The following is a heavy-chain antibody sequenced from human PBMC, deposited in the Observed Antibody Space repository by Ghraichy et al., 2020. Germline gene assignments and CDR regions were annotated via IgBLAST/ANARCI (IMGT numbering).Heavy chain of an antibody. D-gene: IGHD1-26*01. CDR1: GFSLSDHY. CDR3: ARTILGAVNFDY. CDR2: GRNKASSYTT. Sequence: WGSLRLSCAASGFSLSDHYMDWVRQAPGKGLEWVCRGRNKASSYTTEYAASVKGISTISRDDSNNLLYLQMNSLKTEATAVYYCARTILGAVNFDYWGQGTLVTVSS. J-gene: IGHJ4*02. V-gene: IGHV3-72*01.